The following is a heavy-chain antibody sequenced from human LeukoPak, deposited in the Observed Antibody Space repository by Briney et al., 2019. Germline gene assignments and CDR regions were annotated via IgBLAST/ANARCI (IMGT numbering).Heavy chain of an antibody. CDR3: ARGKYYYDSSGSLYYFDY. J-gene: IGHJ4*02. V-gene: IGHV4-59*01. CDR2: IYYSGST. Sequence: PSETLSLTCTVSGGSISSYYWSWIRQPPGKGLEWIGYIYYSGSTNYNPSLKSRVTISVDTSKNQFSLKLSSVTAADTAVYYCARGKYYYDSSGSLYYFDYWGQGTLVTVSS. D-gene: IGHD3-22*01. CDR1: GGSISSYY.